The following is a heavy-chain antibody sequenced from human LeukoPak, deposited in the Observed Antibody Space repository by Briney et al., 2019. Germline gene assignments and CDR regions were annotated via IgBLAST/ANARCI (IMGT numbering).Heavy chain of an antibody. CDR3: ARVPYSSSWYYYYYMDV. CDR1: GFTFSSYW. D-gene: IGHD6-13*01. V-gene: IGHV3-7*04. Sequence: PGGSLRLSFAASGFTFSSYWMSWVRQAPGKGLEWVANIKQDGSEKYYVDSVKGRFTISRDNAKNSLYLQMNSLRAEDTAVYYCARVPYSSSWYYYYYMDVWGKGTTVTVSS. J-gene: IGHJ6*03. CDR2: IKQDGSEK.